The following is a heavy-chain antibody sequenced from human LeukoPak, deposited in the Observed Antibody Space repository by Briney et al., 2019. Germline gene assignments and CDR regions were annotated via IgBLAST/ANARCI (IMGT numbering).Heavy chain of an antibody. CDR1: GFTFHSYG. CDR3: AKDAHYYEAFDI. Sequence: GGSLRLSCAASGFTFHSYGIHWVRQAPGKGLEWVTFIRNDGSKKYYADSVKGRFTISRDNAKNSLYLQMNSLRAEDTAVYYCAKDAHYYEAFDIWGQGTMVTVSS. V-gene: IGHV3-30*02. CDR2: IRNDGSKK. J-gene: IGHJ3*02. D-gene: IGHD3-10*01.